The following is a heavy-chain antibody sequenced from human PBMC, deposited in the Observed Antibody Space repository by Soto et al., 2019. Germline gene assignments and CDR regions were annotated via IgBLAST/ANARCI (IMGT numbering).Heavy chain of an antibody. J-gene: IGHJ4*02. Sequence: GGSLRLSCVGSGFTFSSNWMTWVRQAPGKELEWVGNIRQDGSEKNYVDSVKGRFTISRDNAKNSLYLQMNSLRAEDMVVYYCWREIVVARGASYIVYWGPGALVTVST. CDR2: IRQDGSEK. CDR3: WREIVVARGASYIVY. CDR1: GFTFSSNW. V-gene: IGHV3-7*04. D-gene: IGHD2-2*01.